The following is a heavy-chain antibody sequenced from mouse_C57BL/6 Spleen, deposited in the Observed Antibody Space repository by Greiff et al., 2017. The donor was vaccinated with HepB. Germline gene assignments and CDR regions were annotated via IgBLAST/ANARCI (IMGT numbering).Heavy chain of an antibody. D-gene: IGHD1-1*01. CDR2: ISYSGST. V-gene: IGHV3-1*01. J-gene: IGHJ4*01. Sequence: EVQLQESGPGMVKPSQSLSLTCTVTGYSITSGYDWHWIRHFPGNKLDWMGYISYSGSTNYNPSLKSRISITHDTSKNHFFLKLNSVTTEDTATYYCARGDYGSSYWAMDYWGQGTSVTVSS. CDR1: GYSITSGYD. CDR3: ARGDYGSSYWAMDY.